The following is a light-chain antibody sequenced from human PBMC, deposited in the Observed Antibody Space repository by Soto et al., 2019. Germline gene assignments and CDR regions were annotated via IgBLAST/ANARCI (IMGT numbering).Light chain of an antibody. CDR3: SSYTTSAPYV. J-gene: IGLJ1*01. CDR2: EVT. CDR1: SSDVGAYNF. V-gene: IGLV2-14*01. Sequence: QSVLTQPASVSGSPGQSSTISFTGTSSDVGAYNFVSWYQHHPGRAPKLIIYEVTIRPSGVSNRFSGSKSDNTASLTISGLQAEDEADYYCSSYTTSAPYVFGSGTKVTVL.